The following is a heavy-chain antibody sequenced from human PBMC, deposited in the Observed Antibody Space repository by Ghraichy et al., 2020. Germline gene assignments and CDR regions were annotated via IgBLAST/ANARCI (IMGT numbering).Heavy chain of an antibody. V-gene: IGHV1-2*02. Sequence: ASVKVSCKASGYTFTGYHIHWVRQAPGQGLEWMGWINPNSGGTNYAQKFQGRVTMTRDTSTSTAYMEVSRLRSDDTAVYYCARDPYYYDSSETNAFDIWGQGTMVTVSS. D-gene: IGHD3-22*01. CDR3: ARDPYYYDSSETNAFDI. CDR2: INPNSGGT. J-gene: IGHJ3*02. CDR1: GYTFTGYH.